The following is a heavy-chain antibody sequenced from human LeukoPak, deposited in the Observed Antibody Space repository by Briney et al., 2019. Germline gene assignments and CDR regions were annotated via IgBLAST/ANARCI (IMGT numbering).Heavy chain of an antibody. CDR1: GYSFTSHY. D-gene: IGHD3-22*01. CDR3: GLAPYYYDSSGYLGDY. Sequence: GASVKVSCKASGYSFTSHYIHWVRQAPGQGLEWMGIINPSGGSTNYAQKFQERVTITRDMSTSTAYMELSSLRSEDTAVYYCGLAPYYYDSSGYLGDYWGQGTLVTVSS. CDR2: INPSGGST. V-gene: IGHV1-46*01. J-gene: IGHJ4*02.